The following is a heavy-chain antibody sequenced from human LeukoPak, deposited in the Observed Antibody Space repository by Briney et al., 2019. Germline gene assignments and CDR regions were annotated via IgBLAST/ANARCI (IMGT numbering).Heavy chain of an antibody. Sequence: PGRSLRLSCAASGFTFSSYAMHWVRQAPGKGLEWVAVISYDGSNKYYADSVKGRFTISRDNSKNTLYLQMNSLRAEDTAVYHCAREDYYDSSGRHFDYWGQGTLVTVSS. J-gene: IGHJ4*02. CDR3: AREDYYDSSGRHFDY. CDR1: GFTFSSYA. D-gene: IGHD3-22*01. V-gene: IGHV3-30-3*01. CDR2: ISYDGSNK.